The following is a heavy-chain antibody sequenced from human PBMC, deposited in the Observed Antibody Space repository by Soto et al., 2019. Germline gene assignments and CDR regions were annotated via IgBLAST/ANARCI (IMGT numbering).Heavy chain of an antibody. CDR3: ARKDSGYADYMDV. Sequence: QVQRQESGPGLVKPSQTLSLTCTVSGGSISRGGYYWSWIRQHPGKGLEWIGYIYYSGGTYYNPSLKSRVTISVDTSENQFSLRLSSVTAADTAVNYCARKDSGYADYMDVWGKGTTVTVSS. CDR2: IYYSGGT. D-gene: IGHD5-12*01. J-gene: IGHJ6*03. V-gene: IGHV4-31*03. CDR1: GGSISRGGYY.